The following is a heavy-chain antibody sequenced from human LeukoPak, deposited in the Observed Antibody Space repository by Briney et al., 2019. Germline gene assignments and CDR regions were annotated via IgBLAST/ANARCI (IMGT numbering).Heavy chain of an antibody. D-gene: IGHD5-18*01. CDR1: GGSFSSYY. J-gene: IGHJ4*02. Sequence: SETLSLTCAVYGGSFSSYYLTWIRQPPGKGLEWIADINHRGSASYNPSLKSRVTISLDTSKNQFSLKVGSMTAADTAVYYCARAGGYGLIDYWGQGTMVTVSS. CDR2: INHRGSA. V-gene: IGHV4-34*01. CDR3: ARAGGYGLIDY.